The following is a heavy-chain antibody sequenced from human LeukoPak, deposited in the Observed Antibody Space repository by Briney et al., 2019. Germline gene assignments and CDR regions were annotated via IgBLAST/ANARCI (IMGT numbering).Heavy chain of an antibody. D-gene: IGHD4-17*01. CDR1: GFTFSSYA. CDR2: ISGSGGST. CDR3: XXXXXPRXNGDPAPFDY. Sequence: GGSLRLSCAASGFTFSSYAMSWVRQAPGKGLEWVSAISGSGGSTYYADSAKGRFTISRDNSKNTLYLQMNSLRAEDTAVYYXXXXXXPRXNGDPAPFDYWGQGTLVTVSS. V-gene: IGHV3-23*01. J-gene: IGHJ4*02.